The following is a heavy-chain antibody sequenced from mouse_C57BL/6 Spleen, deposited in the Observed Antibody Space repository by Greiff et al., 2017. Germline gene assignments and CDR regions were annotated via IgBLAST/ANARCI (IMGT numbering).Heavy chain of an antibody. CDR2: IYPSDSET. V-gene: IGHV1-61*01. CDR3: ARGGDYDYDGTWFAY. D-gene: IGHD2-4*01. Sequence: QVQLKQPGAELVRPGSSVKLSCKASGYTFTSYWMDWVKQRPGQGLEWIGNIYPSDSETHYNQKFKDKATLTVDKSSSTAYMQLSSLTSEDSAVYYCARGGDYDYDGTWFAYWGQGTLVTVSA. CDR1: GYTFTSYW. J-gene: IGHJ3*01.